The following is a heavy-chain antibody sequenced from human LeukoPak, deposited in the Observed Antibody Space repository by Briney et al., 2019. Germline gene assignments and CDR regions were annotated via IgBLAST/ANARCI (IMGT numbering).Heavy chain of an antibody. Sequence: GGSLRLSCAASGFTFSDYYMSWVRQAPGKGLEWVADIRQDGSDEHYVASVKGRFTISRDSTSLFLQMNSLRAEDTAVYYCAGGQGWHFDLWGRGTLITVSS. CDR1: GFTFSDYY. J-gene: IGHJ2*01. D-gene: IGHD2-15*01. CDR3: AGGQGWHFDL. V-gene: IGHV3-7*01. CDR2: IRQDGSDE.